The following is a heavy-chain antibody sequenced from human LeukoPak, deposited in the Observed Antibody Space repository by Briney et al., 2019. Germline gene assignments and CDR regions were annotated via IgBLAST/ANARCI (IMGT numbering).Heavy chain of an antibody. D-gene: IGHD3-10*01. CDR3: ARALGFVFDY. Sequence: SLTLSLPHVISGDSASSNRANWNWIRQSPSRGLEWLGRTYYRSKWSNDYAGSVKSRITINADTSKNHFSLQLNFVTPEDTAVYFCARALGFVFDYWGQGGIASVSS. CDR1: GDSASSNRAN. V-gene: IGHV6-1*01. CDR2: TYYRSKWSN. J-gene: IGHJ4*02.